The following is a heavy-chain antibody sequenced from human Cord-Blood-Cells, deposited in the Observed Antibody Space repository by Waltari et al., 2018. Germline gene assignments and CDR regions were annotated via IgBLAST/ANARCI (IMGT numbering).Heavy chain of an antibody. J-gene: IGHJ3*02. CDR1: GFTFRRSS. V-gene: IGHV3-21*01. CDR2: ISSSSSYI. CDR3: ARGSRAFDI. Sequence: EVQLVESGGGLVKPGGSLRLSCAASGFTFRRSSLNWVRQAPGKGLEWVSSISSSSSYIYYADSVKGRFTISRDNAKNSLYLQMNSLRAEDTAVYYCARGSRAFDIWGQGTMVTVSS.